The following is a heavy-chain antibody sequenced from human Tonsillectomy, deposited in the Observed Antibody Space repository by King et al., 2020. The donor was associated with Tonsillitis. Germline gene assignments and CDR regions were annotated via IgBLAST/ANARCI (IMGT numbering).Heavy chain of an antibody. CDR3: ARVVGRLRCHDY. J-gene: IGHJ4*02. CDR1: RFTFSSYW. V-gene: IGHV3-7*03. D-gene: IGHD4-17*01. Sequence: VQLVESGGGLVQPGGSLRLSCAASRFTFSSYWMSWGRQVPGKGLEWVANIKQDGIVYYYVDSVKGRFTTSRDNAKNSLYLQMNSLRAEDTAVYYCARVVGRLRCHDYWGQGTLVTVSS. CDR2: IKQDGIVY.